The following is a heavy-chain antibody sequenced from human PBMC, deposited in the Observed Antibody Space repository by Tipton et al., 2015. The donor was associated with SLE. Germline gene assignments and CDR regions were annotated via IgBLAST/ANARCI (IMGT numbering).Heavy chain of an antibody. D-gene: IGHD2-21*02. J-gene: IGHJ5*02. Sequence: LRLSCTVSGGSISSYYWSWIRQPAGKGLEWIGRIYTSGSTNYNPSLKSRVTMSVDTSKNRFSLNLSSVTAADTAVYYCARDLWTGDFGRFDPWGQGTLVTVSS. CDR2: IYTSGST. CDR1: GGSISSYY. CDR3: ARDLWTGDFGRFDP. V-gene: IGHV4-4*07.